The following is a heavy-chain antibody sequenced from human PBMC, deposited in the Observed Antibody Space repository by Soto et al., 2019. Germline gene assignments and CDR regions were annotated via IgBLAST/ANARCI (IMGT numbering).Heavy chain of an antibody. Sequence: GGSLRLSCAASGFTVSSNYMSWVRQAPGKGLEWVSVISYDGSNKYYADSVKGRFTISRDNSKNTLYPQMNSLRAEDTAVYYCAKVPVAAPFYYYYGMDVWGQGTTVTVSS. J-gene: IGHJ6*02. V-gene: IGHV3-30*18. CDR1: GFTVSSNY. CDR3: AKVPVAAPFYYYYGMDV. CDR2: ISYDGSNK. D-gene: IGHD6-19*01.